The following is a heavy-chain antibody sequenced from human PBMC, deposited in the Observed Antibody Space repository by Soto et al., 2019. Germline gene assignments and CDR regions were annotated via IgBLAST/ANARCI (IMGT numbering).Heavy chain of an antibody. J-gene: IGHJ4*02. D-gene: IGHD6-19*01. CDR2: ISAYNGNT. Sequence: ASVKVSCKASGYTFTSYGISWVRQAPGQGLEWMGWISAYNGNTNYAQKLQGRVTMTTDTSTSTAYMELRSLRSDDTAVYYCARGYSSGWYTIPAGYWGQGTLVTVSS. V-gene: IGHV1-18*01. CDR3: ARGYSSGWYTIPAGY. CDR1: GYTFTSYG.